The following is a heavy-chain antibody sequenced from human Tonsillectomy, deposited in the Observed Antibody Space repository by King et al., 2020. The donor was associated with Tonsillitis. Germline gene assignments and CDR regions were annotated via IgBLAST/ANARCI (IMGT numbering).Heavy chain of an antibody. CDR1: GGSISSGGYS. CDR3: ARVGLLFGFDP. D-gene: IGHD3/OR15-3a*01. V-gene: IGHV4-30-2*01. CDR2: ISHSGST. J-gene: IGHJ5*02. Sequence: QLQESASRLVKPSQTLSLTCAVSGGSISSGGYSWSWIRQPPGKGLEYIGYISHSGSTNYNPSLKSGVTISADRSKNQFSLTLSPVTAADTAVYYCARVGLLFGFDPWGQGTLVTVSS.